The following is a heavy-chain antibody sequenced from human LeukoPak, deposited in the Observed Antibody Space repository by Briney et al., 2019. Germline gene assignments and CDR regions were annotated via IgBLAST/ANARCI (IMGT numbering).Heavy chain of an antibody. CDR1: GFTFSSYS. Sequence: PGGSLRLSCAASGFTFSSYSMSWVRQAPGKGLEWVANIKEDGSAKYYLDSVKGRFTISKDNAENSLFLQMNSLTDEDTAVYYCATYRGNDKQDAFDIRGQGTKVTVSS. CDR2: IKEDGSAK. CDR3: ATYRGNDKQDAFDI. V-gene: IGHV3-7*01. D-gene: IGHD5-12*01. J-gene: IGHJ3*02.